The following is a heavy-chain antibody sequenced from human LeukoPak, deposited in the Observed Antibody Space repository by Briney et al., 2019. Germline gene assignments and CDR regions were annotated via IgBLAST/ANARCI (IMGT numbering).Heavy chain of an antibody. CDR2: MNPNSGNT. CDR3: ARLCFISSWYGGFDY. J-gene: IGHJ4*02. D-gene: IGHD6-13*01. V-gene: IGHV1-8*01. CDR1: GYTFTSYD. Sequence: ASVKVSCKASGYTFTSYDINWVRQATGQGLEWMGWMNPNSGNTGYAQKFQGRVTMTRNTSISTAYMELSNLRSEDTAVYYCARLCFISSWYGGFDYWGRGTLVTVSS.